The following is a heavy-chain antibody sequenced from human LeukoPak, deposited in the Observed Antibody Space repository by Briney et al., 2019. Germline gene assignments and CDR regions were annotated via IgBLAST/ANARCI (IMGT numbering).Heavy chain of an antibody. CDR3: ATSYYDFWSVIWRGLYFDS. J-gene: IGHJ4*02. Sequence: PSETLSLTCAVYGGXFTGYYCNWIRQPPGKGLEWIWEINHSGSINYNPSLKSRGTISVDTSKNQFSLNVSSVTAADTAVYYCATSYYDFWSVIWRGLYFDSWGQGTLVTVSS. D-gene: IGHD3-3*01. V-gene: IGHV4-34*01. CDR2: INHSGSI. CDR1: GGXFTGYY.